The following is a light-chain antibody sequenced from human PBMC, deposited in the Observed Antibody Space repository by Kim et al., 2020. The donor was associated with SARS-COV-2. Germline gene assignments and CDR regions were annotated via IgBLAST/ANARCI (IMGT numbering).Light chain of an antibody. Sequence: LSPGERATPSCRASQSVSSSYLAWYQQKPGQAPRLLIYGASSRATGIPDRFSGSASGTDFTLTISRLEPEDFAVYYCQQYGSPITFGQGTRLEIK. J-gene: IGKJ5*01. CDR2: GAS. V-gene: IGKV3-20*01. CDR3: QQYGSPIT. CDR1: QSVSSSY.